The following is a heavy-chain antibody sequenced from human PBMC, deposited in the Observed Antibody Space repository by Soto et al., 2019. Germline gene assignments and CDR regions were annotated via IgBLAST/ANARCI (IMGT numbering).Heavy chain of an antibody. J-gene: IGHJ6*03. CDR1: GGSICSSSYY. V-gene: IGHV4-39*01. Sequence: PSETLSITCTVSGGSICSSSYYGGWIRQPPGKGLEWIGYVYYSGSTYYNPSLKSRVTISVDTSKNQFSLKLSSVTAADTAVYYCARQFGEHMDVRGKGTTVTVSS. D-gene: IGHD3-10*01. CDR3: ARQFGEHMDV. CDR2: VYYSGST.